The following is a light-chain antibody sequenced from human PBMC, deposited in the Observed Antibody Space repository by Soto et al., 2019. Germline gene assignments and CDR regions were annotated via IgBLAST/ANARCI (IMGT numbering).Light chain of an antibody. CDR3: QQYDDLHLT. J-gene: IGKJ4*01. CDR1: EDIGNY. V-gene: IGKV1-33*01. CDR2: DAS. Sequence: DIQLTQSPSSLSASVGDRVSITCQASEDIGNYLNWYQQKPGKAPKLLIYDASNLETGVPSRFSGSGTGTDFTFTISSLLLEDIAVYYCQQYDDLHLTFGGGTKVEIK.